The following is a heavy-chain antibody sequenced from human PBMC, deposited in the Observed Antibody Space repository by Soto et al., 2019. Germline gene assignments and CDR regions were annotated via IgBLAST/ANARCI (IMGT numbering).Heavy chain of an antibody. CDR2: IYYSGST. D-gene: IGHD3-10*01. Sequence: SETLSLTCTVSGGSISSYYWSWIRQPPGKGLEWIGYIYYSGSTNYNPSLKSRVTISVDTSKNQFSLKLSSVTAADTAVYYCARDKYGWFDPWGQGTLVTVYS. CDR1: GGSISSYY. CDR3: ARDKYGWFDP. V-gene: IGHV4-59*01. J-gene: IGHJ5*02.